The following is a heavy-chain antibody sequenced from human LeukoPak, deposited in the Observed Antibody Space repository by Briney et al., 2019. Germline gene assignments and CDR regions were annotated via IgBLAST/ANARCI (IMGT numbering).Heavy chain of an antibody. J-gene: IGHJ4*02. D-gene: IGHD7-27*01. CDR1: GGSISSGGYY. Sequence: SQTLSLTCTVSGGSISSGGYYWSWIRQPPGEGLEWIGYIYHSGSTYYNPSLKSRVTISVDRSKNQFSLKLSSVTAADTAVYYCARDRLGISYFDYWGQGTLVTVSS. CDR3: ARDRLGISYFDY. V-gene: IGHV4-30-2*01. CDR2: IYHSGST.